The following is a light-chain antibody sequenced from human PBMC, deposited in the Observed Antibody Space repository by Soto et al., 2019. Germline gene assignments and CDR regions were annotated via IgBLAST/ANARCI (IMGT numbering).Light chain of an antibody. V-gene: IGKV3-20*01. CDR2: AAS. CDR3: QQYGSAPWT. CDR1: LSVASNY. Sequence: EIVLTQSPGTLHLSPGERATLSCRASLSVASNYVDWCQQKPGQAPRLLIYAASGSATGIPDRFSGGGSGTDFTLTFSRLEPEDVAVYYCQQYGSAPWTFGQGTKLEI. J-gene: IGKJ1*01.